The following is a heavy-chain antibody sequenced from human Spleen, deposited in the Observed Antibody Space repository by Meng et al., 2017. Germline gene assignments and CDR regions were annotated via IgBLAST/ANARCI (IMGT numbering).Heavy chain of an antibody. CDR3: ARDGFDY. CDR2: ISYDVRYK. Sequence: GESLKISCAASGFTVSSTYMSWVRQTPGKGLEWVIVISYDVRYKYYADFAKGRFTISRDNSKNTLYLEMNTLRAEDTAIYYCARDGFDYWGRGTRVTVSS. J-gene: IGHJ4*02. V-gene: IGHV3-30*03. CDR1: GFTVSSTY.